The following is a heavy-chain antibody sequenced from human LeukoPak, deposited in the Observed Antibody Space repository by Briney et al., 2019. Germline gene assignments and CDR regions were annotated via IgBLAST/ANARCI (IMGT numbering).Heavy chain of an antibody. CDR2: INPSGGST. J-gene: IGHJ5*02. CDR3: ARKPNLPQGWGSSSGAWFDP. CDR1: GYTFTSYY. V-gene: IGHV1-46*01. Sequence: GASVKVSCKASGYTFTSYYMHWVRQAPGQGLEWMGLINPSGGSTSYAQKFQGRVTVTRDTSTSTVYMELSSLRSEDTAVYYCARKPNLPQGWGSSSGAWFDPWGQGTLVTVSS. D-gene: IGHD6-13*01.